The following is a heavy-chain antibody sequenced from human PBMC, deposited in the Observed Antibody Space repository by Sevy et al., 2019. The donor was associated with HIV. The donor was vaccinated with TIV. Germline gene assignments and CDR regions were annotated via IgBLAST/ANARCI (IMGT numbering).Heavy chain of an antibody. CDR2: ISYDGSNK. CDR3: AKFVSDFSGFDY. J-gene: IGHJ4*02. CDR1: GFTFSSYV. V-gene: IGHV3-30*18. Sequence: GGSLRLSCAASGFTFSSYVMHWVRQAPGKGLEWVAVISYDGSNKYYADSVKGRFTISRDNSKNTLYLQMNSLRAEDTAVYYCAKFVSDFSGFDYWGQGTLVTVSS. D-gene: IGHD3-3*01.